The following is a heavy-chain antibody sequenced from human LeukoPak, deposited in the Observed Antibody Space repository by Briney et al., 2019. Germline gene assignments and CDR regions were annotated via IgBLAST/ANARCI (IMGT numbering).Heavy chain of an antibody. CDR2: LSYDGSNK. CDR1: GFTFSSYV. D-gene: IGHD6-13*01. Sequence: GGSLRLSCAASGFTFSSYVMHWVRQAPGKGLEWVAVLSYDGSNKYYADSVKGRFTISRDNAKNTLYLQMNSLRVEDTAAYYCARDFMYSISCAGCWGQGTLVTVSS. J-gene: IGHJ4*02. CDR3: ARDFMYSISCAGC. V-gene: IGHV3-30*03.